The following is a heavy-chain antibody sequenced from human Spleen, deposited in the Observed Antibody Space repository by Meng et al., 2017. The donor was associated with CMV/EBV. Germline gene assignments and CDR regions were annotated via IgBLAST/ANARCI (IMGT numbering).Heavy chain of an antibody. J-gene: IGHJ5*02. CDR2: IYYSGST. Sequence: SETLSLTCTVSGGSISSYYWSWIRQPPGKGLEWVGYIYYSGSTNYNPSLKSRVTMSVDTSKNKFSLKLSSVTAADTAMYYCASDFSGGWFDPWGQGTLVTVSS. CDR1: GGSISSYY. CDR3: ASDFSGGWFDP. D-gene: IGHD3-16*01. V-gene: IGHV4-59*01.